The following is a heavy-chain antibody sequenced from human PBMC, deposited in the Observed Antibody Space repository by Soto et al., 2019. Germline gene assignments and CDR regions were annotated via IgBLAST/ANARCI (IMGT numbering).Heavy chain of an antibody. CDR1: GYTFTSYD. V-gene: IGHV1-8*01. CDR3: ARAGSNRPDGGYYYYGMDV. CDR2: MNPNSGNT. Sequence: GASVKVSCKASGYTFTSYDINWVRQATGQGLEWMGWMNPNSGNTGYAQKFQGRVTMTRNTSISTAYMELSSLRSEDTAVYYCARAGSNRPDGGYYYYGMDVWGQGTTVTVSS. J-gene: IGHJ6*02. D-gene: IGHD4-4*01.